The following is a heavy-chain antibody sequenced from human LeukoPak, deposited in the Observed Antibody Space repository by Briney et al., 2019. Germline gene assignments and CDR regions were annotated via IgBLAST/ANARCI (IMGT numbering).Heavy chain of an antibody. CDR3: ARGGNWFDP. CDR1: GASVRSGSYY. V-gene: IGHV4-61*03. Sequence: SETLSLTCTVSGASVRSGSYYWSWIRQPPGKGLEWIGYMYYSGSTNYNPSLKSRVTISIDTSKNYFSLRLTSVTAADTAVYYCARGGNWFDPWDQGTLVTVSS. CDR2: MYYSGST. J-gene: IGHJ5*02.